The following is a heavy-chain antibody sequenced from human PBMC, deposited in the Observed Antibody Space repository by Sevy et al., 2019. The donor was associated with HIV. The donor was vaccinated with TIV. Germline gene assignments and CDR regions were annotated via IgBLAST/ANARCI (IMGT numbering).Heavy chain of an antibody. Sequence: GGSLRLSCAASGLTFSDYYMSWIRQAPGKGLEWLSYISSSGTTLYSAHSVKGRFAISRDNAKNSMYLQMNSLRAEDTAVYFCVGRRYSYTYSWSYHFDYWGQGALVTVSS. V-gene: IGHV3-11*01. J-gene: IGHJ4*02. CDR1: GLTFSDYY. CDR2: ISSSGTTL. D-gene: IGHD5-18*01. CDR3: VGRRYSYTYSWSYHFDY.